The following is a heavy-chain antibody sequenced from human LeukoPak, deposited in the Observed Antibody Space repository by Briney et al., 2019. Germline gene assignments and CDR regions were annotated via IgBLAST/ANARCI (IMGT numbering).Heavy chain of an antibody. CDR2: ISGYNGNT. D-gene: IGHD6-13*01. CDR3: ARDGIAAPGTGYFYYFGMDV. J-gene: IGHJ6*02. V-gene: IGHV1-18*01. Sequence: ASVKVSCKAFGYTLTTYGIPWVRQAPGQGLEWMGWISGYNGNTNFAQKFQGRVTMTTDTSTSTAYMEVRSLRSDDTAVYYCARDGIAAPGTGYFYYFGMDVWGQGTTVTVSS. CDR1: GYTLTTYG.